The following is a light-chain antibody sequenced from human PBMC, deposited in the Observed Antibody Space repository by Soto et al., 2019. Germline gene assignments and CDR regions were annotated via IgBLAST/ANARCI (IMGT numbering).Light chain of an antibody. CDR2: GNS. V-gene: IGLV1-40*01. Sequence: QSVLTQPPSVSGAPGQRVTISCTGSSSNIGAGYDVHWYQQLPGTAPKLLIYGNSSRPSGVPDRFSGSKSGTSASLAITGLQAEDEADYYCQSYDSSLSAPLFGGGTKLTVL. CDR3: QSYDSSLSAPL. J-gene: IGLJ2*01. CDR1: SSNIGAGYD.